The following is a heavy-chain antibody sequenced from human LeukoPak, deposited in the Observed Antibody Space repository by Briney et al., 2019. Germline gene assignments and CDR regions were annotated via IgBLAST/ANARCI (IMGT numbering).Heavy chain of an antibody. CDR3: ARLNFGDDY. CDR1: GFTVSSNY. D-gene: IGHD4-17*01. Sequence: GGSLRLSCAASGFTVSSNYINWVRQAPGKGLEWVSLIYGSTSADYADSVKGRFTISRDTSMNTVFLQMNSLRAEDTAVYYCARLNFGDDYWGQGTLVTVSS. J-gene: IGHJ4*02. CDR2: IYGSTSA. V-gene: IGHV3-66*01.